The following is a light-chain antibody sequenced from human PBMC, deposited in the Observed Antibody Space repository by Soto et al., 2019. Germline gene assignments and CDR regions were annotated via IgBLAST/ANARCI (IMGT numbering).Light chain of an antibody. Sequence: EVVMTQSPATLSVSPGEGATLSCRASQSVSSKLAWYQQKPGQAPRLLIYGASTRATGIPARFSGSESGTEFALTISSMQSEDFAVYYCQQYDNWPFTFGPGTKVDIK. CDR1: QSVSSK. J-gene: IGKJ3*01. CDR2: GAS. CDR3: QQYDNWPFT. V-gene: IGKV3-15*01.